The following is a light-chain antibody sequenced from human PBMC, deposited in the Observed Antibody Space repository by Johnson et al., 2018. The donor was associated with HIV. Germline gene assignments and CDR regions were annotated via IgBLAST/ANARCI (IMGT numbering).Light chain of an antibody. J-gene: IGLJ1*01. CDR1: SSNIGNNY. V-gene: IGLV1-51*01. CDR2: DNN. CDR3: GTCDSSQRGGF. Sequence: QSVLTQPPSVSAAPGQKVTISCSGSSSNIGNNYVSWYQQVPGTAPKLLIFDNNKRPSGIPDRFSGSKSGTSATLGITGLQTGDEADYYCGTCDSSQRGGFFGTGTKVTVL.